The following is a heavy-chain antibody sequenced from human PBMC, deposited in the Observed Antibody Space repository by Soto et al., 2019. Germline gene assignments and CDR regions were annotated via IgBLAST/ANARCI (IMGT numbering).Heavy chain of an antibody. CDR3: VSKLGPYYYGLDV. V-gene: IGHV4-4*02. J-gene: IGHJ6*02. D-gene: IGHD3-16*01. CDR2: IYHTGIA. CDR1: GDSITNIHW. Sequence: SETLSLTCTVYGDSITNIHWWSWVRQPPGKGPELIGEIYHTGIANYNPSLESRVAFSVDKSKNQFSLSLTSVTAADTAVYYCVSKLGPYYYGLDVWGQGTTVTVSS.